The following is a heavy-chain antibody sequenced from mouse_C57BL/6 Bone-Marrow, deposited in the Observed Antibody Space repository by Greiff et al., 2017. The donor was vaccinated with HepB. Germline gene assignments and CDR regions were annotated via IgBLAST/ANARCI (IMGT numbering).Heavy chain of an antibody. CDR3: ASDYGGYSDV. CDR1: GYTFTDYY. J-gene: IGHJ1*03. D-gene: IGHD2-4*01. Sequence: VQLQQSGPVLVKPGASVKMSCKASGYTFTDYYMNWVKQSHGKSLEWIGVINPYNGGTSYNQKFKGKATLTVDKSSSTAYMELNSLTSEDSAVYYCASDYGGYSDVWGTGTTVTVSS. V-gene: IGHV1-19*01. CDR2: INPYNGGT.